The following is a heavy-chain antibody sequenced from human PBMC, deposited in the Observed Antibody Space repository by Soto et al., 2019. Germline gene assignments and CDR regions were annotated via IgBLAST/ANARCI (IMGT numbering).Heavy chain of an antibody. J-gene: IGHJ4*01. CDR1: GYSTSSGSY. Sequence: LSLTCTVSGYSTSSGSYWAWIRQPPGKGPEWIASIYHGGTTFYNPSLKSRITISVDTSNNQFSLKLTSVTAADTAVYYCARVHVMVVAGSTFDYWGHGTLVTVSS. CDR3: ARVHVMVVAGSTFDY. V-gene: IGHV4-38-2*02. D-gene: IGHD6-19*01. CDR2: IYHGGTT.